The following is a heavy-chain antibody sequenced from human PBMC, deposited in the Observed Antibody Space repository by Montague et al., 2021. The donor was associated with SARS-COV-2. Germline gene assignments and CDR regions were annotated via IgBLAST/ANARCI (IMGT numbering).Heavy chain of an antibody. Sequence: SETLSLTCTVSGGSISSSSYYWGWIRQPPGKGLEWIGSTYYSGSTYYNPSLKSRVTISVDTSKNHFSLKLCSVTAADTAVYYCARRGRKLLPVATTIGGFDIWGQGTMVTVSS. D-gene: IGHD5-12*01. V-gene: IGHV4-39*02. CDR3: ARRGRKLLPVATTIGGFDI. CDR1: GGSISSSSYY. CDR2: TYYSGST. J-gene: IGHJ3*02.